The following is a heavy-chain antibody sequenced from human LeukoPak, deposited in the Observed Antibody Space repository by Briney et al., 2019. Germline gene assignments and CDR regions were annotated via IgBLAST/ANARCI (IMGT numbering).Heavy chain of an antibody. CDR2: ISSSGSTI. Sequence: GGPLRLSRAASGFNFCDYYMSWIRQAPGEGLGWVSYISSSGSTIYYADSVKGRFTISRDNAKNSLYLQMSSLRAEDTAVYYCAREFGVRGVINYWGQGTLVTVSS. D-gene: IGHD3-10*01. J-gene: IGHJ4*02. V-gene: IGHV3-11*04. CDR3: AREFGVRGVINY. CDR1: GFNFCDYY.